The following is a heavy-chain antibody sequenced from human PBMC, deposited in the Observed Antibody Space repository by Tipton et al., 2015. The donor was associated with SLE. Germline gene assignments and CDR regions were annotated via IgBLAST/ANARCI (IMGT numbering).Heavy chain of an antibody. J-gene: IGHJ6*04. Sequence: VQLVQSGGGLVQPGGSLRLSCAASGFTVSSNYMSWVRQAPGVGLEFVGRIKSDSDGGTTDYAAPVKGRFIISRDDSQNTVYLQMNSLKIEDTAEYYCTTVDADWDYYVTDVWGKGTTVTDSP. CDR3: TTVDADWDYYVTDV. D-gene: IGHD2-21*01. CDR1: GFTVSSNY. CDR2: IKSDSDGGTT. V-gene: IGHV3-15*01.